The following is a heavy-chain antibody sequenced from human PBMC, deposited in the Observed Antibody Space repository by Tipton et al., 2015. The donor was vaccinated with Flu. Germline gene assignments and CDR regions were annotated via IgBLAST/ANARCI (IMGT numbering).Heavy chain of an antibody. V-gene: IGHV4-59*12. Sequence: TLSLTCTVSGGSISGYYWTWIRQPPGKGLEWIGYIYYSGSTNYNPSLKSRLTMSVDASKQQFSLKLSSITAADTAVYYCARGSGSGTFMIFDLWGQGTLVTVSS. CDR1: GGSISGYY. J-gene: IGHJ4*02. CDR2: IYYSGST. D-gene: IGHD3-10*01. CDR3: ARGSGSGTFMIFDL.